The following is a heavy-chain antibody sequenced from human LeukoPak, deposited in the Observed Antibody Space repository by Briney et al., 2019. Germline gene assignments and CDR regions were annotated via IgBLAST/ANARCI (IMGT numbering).Heavy chain of an antibody. CDR1: GGSISSGDYY. CDR3: ASITMVRGVNY. D-gene: IGHD3-10*01. V-gene: IGHV4-30-4*08. Sequence: SETLSLTCTVSGGSISSGDYYWSWIRQPPGKGLEWIGYIYYSGSTYYNPSLKSRVTISVDTSKNQFSLKLSSVTAADTAVYYCASITMVRGVNYWGRGTLVTVSS. J-gene: IGHJ4*02. CDR2: IYYSGST.